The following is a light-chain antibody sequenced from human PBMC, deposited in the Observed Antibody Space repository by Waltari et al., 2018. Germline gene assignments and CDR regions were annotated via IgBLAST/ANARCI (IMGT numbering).Light chain of an antibody. Sequence: SCTGTNSDVGGYNYVSWYQQHPGKAPKLMIYEVSKRPSGVPDRFSGSKSGNTASLTVSGLQAEDEADYYCSSYAGSNIWVFGGGTKLTVL. V-gene: IGLV2-8*01. CDR1: NSDVGGYNY. CDR2: EVS. J-gene: IGLJ3*02. CDR3: SSYAGSNIWV.